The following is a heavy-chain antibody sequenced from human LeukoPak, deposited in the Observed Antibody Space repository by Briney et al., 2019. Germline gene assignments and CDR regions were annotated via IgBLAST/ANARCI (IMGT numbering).Heavy chain of an antibody. CDR3: AREDSFFDY. J-gene: IGHJ4*02. CDR1: GGSFSGYY. Sequence: SEILSLTCAVYGGSFSGYYWSWIRQPPGKGLEWIGEINHSGSTNYNPSLKSRVTISVDTSKNQFSLKLSSVTAADTAVYYCAREDSFFDYWGQGTLVTVSS. D-gene: IGHD2-15*01. V-gene: IGHV4-34*01. CDR2: INHSGST.